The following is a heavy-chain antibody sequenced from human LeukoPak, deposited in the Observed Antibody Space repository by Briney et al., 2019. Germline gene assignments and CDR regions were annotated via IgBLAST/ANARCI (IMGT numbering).Heavy chain of an antibody. J-gene: IGHJ5*02. CDR3: ALHTAHYDILTGWPTIPNWFDP. Sequence: SGPTLVNPTQTLTLTCTFSGFSLSTSGVGVGWIRQPPGKALEWLALIYWDDDKRYSPSLKSRLTITKDTSKNQVVLTMANMDPVDTATYYRALHTAHYDILTGWPTIPNWFDPWGQGTLVTVSS. V-gene: IGHV2-5*02. CDR1: GFSLSTSGVG. D-gene: IGHD3-9*01. CDR2: IYWDDDK.